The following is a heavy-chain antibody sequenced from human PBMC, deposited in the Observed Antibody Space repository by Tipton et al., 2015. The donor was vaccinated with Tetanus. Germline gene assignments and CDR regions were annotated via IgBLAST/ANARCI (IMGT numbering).Heavy chain of an antibody. CDR3: ARGLDQYKSGNY. Sequence: TLSLTCAVYGGSFSEYYWSWVRQPPGKGLEWIGEIHPSGSTNYNPSLKSRVTISVDTSEHQLSLKLRSVTAADTALYYCARGLDQYKSGNYWGQGTLVTVSS. J-gene: IGHJ4*02. CDR2: IHPSGST. V-gene: IGHV4-34*01. D-gene: IGHD1-1*01. CDR1: GGSFSEYY.